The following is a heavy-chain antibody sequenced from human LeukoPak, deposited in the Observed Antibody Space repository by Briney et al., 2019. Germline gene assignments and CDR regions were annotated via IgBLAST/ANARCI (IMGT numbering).Heavy chain of an antibody. V-gene: IGHV3-15*01. J-gene: IGHJ4*02. D-gene: IGHD3-9*01. Sequence: GGSLRLSCAASGFTFSNAWMSWVRQAPGKGLEWVGRIKSKTDGGTTDYAAPVKGRFTISRDDSKNTLYLQMNSLKTEDTAVYYCTAELLRYFDRSDYWGQGTLVTVSS. CDR3: TAELLRYFDRSDY. CDR1: GFTFSNAW. CDR2: IKSKTDGGTT.